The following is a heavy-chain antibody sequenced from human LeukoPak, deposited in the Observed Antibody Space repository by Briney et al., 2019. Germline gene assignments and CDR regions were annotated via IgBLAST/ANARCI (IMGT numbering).Heavy chain of an antibody. CDR2: ISAYNGNT. V-gene: IGHV1-18*01. CDR3: ASGYDSSGYYQLSG. Sequence: ASVKVSCKPSGYTFTSYGISWVRQAPGQGLEWMGWISAYNGNTNYAQKLQGRVTMTTDTSTSTAYMELRSLRSDDTAVYYCASGYDSSGYYQLSGWGQGTLVTVSS. CDR1: GYTFTSYG. J-gene: IGHJ4*02. D-gene: IGHD3-22*01.